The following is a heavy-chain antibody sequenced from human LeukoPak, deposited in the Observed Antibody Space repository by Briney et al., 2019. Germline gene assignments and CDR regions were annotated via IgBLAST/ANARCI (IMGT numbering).Heavy chain of an antibody. CDR1: GGSISSSSYN. Sequence: SETLSLTCAVSGGSISSSSYNWGWIRQPPGKGLEWIGSIYYSGNTYYNPSLKSRVTISVDTSKNQLSLKLSSVTAADTALYYCARLCIKTSCYTSDYWGQGTLVTVSS. J-gene: IGHJ4*02. CDR3: ARLCIKTSCYTSDY. D-gene: IGHD2-2*02. V-gene: IGHV4-39*01. CDR2: IYYSGNT.